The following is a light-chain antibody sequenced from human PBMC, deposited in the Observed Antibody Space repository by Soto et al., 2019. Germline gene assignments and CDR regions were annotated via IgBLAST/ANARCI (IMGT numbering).Light chain of an antibody. V-gene: IGLV2-14*01. CDR1: SGDVGGYNY. CDR2: EVS. Sequence: QSVLTQPASMSGSEGQAITISCTGSSGDVGGYNYVSWYQHHPGKAPKLIIYEVSNRPSGVSNRFSGSKSGNTASLTISGVQADDGADYYCSSYTGPSTHYVFGTGTKVTVL. J-gene: IGLJ1*01. CDR3: SSYTGPSTHYV.